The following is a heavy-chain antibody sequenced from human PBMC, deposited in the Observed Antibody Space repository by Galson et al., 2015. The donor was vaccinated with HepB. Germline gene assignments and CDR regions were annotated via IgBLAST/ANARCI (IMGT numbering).Heavy chain of an antibody. CDR1: GFTFSNYA. J-gene: IGHJ4*02. V-gene: IGHV3-30*04. Sequence: SLRLSCAASGFTFSNYAMHWVRQAPGKGLQWVAVVSYDGTSEYYADSVMGRFTISRDNSANTLSLQMSSLRAEDTALYYCARDGALYGAGNHWAKEPDYWGQGTLVTVAS. CDR2: VSYDGTSE. CDR3: ARDGALYGAGNHWAKEPDY. D-gene: IGHD3-10*01.